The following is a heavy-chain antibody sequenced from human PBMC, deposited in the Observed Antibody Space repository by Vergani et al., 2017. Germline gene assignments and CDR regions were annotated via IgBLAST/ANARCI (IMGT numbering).Heavy chain of an antibody. CDR2: ISYDGTQK. CDR1: GVTSSYYG. V-gene: IGHV3-30*03. Sequence: QVHLVESGGGVVQPGRSLRLSCVVSGVTSSYYGMHWVRPAPGKGLEWVAVISYDGTQKYYADSVKGRFTISRDNSKSTLYLQMNSLRTEDTAVYYCATKSCGTPGCQIGYFREWGQGTLVTVSS. D-gene: IGHD1-1*01. J-gene: IGHJ1*01. CDR3: ATKSCGTPGCQIGYFRE.